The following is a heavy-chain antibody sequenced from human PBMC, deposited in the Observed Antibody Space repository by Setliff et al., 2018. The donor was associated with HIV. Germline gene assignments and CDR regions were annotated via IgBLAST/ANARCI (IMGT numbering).Heavy chain of an antibody. CDR3: ARGDMIAFGGVGPFDY. D-gene: IGHD3-16*01. CDR2: IIPIFGTA. J-gene: IGHJ4*02. Sequence: GASVKVSCKASGGIFSNYAINWVRLAPGRGLEWMGGIIPIFGTADYAQRLQGRVTITADESTSTAYMELSSLRSADTAVYYCARGDMIAFGGVGPFDYWGQGTLVTVSS. V-gene: IGHV1-69*13. CDR1: GGIFSNYA.